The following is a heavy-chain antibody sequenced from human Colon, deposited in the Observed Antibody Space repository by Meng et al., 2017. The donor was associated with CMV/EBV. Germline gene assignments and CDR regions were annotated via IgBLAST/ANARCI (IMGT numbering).Heavy chain of an antibody. CDR2: ISGNGGSS. CDR3: VRESWYFDF. CDR1: GFNFRTYA. D-gene: IGHD6-13*01. J-gene: IGHJ4*02. Sequence: EVPWLEPGGDLVKPGGTLRVSCAASGFNFRTYAMSWVRQAAGKGPEWIASISGNGGSSYYAESVKGRFTISRDNSKNTLFLQMNALRVDDTAIYYCVRESWYFDFWGEGTLVTVSS. V-gene: IGHV3-23*01.